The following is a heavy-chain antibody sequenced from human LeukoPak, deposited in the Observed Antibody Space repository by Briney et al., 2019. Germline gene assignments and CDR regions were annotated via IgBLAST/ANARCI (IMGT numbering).Heavy chain of an antibody. CDR1: GYTFTSYY. CDR2: INPSGGST. CDR3: ARDQAAAGPDYYYYYGMDV. D-gene: IGHD6-13*01. J-gene: IGHJ6*04. V-gene: IGHV1-46*01. Sequence: ASVKASCKASGYTFTSYYMHGVRQAPGQGLEWMGIINPSGGSTSYAQKFQGRVTMTRDTSTSTVYMELSSLRSEDTAVYYCARDQAAAGPDYYYYYGMDVWGKGTTVTVSS.